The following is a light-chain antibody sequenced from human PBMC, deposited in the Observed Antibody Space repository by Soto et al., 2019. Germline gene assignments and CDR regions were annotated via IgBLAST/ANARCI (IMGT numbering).Light chain of an antibody. Sequence: EIVLTQSPGTLSLSPGERATLSCRASQSITSSYLAWYQQKPGQAPRLLIYGASSRATGIPDMFSGSGSGTDFTLNISRLEPEDFAVYYCQQYGSSPPTFGQGTKVEIK. J-gene: IGKJ1*01. CDR2: GAS. CDR3: QQYGSSPPT. CDR1: QSITSSY. V-gene: IGKV3-20*01.